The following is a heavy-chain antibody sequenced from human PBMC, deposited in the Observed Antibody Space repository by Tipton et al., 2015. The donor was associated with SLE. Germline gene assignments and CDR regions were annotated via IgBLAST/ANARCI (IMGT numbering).Heavy chain of an antibody. CDR2: ISYTETT. D-gene: IGHD2-15*01. CDR3: ARHVGVAYYYAMDV. J-gene: IGHJ6*02. Sequence: TLSLTCTVSGGSISSGSYYWSWIRQPAGKGLEWIGYISYTETTKYNPSLESRVIISVDTSENQFSLRLSSVTAADTAMYYCARHVGVAYYYAMDVWGQGTTVVISS. CDR1: GGSISSGSYY. V-gene: IGHV4-61*09.